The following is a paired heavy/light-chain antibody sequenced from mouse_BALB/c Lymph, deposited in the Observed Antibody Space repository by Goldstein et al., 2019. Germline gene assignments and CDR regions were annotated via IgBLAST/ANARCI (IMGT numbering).Light chain of an antibody. J-gene: IGKJ1*01. CDR1: QSISNN. CDR2: YAS. Sequence: DIVLTQSPATLSVTPGDSVSLSCRASQSISNNLHWYQQKSHESPRLLIKYASQSISGIPSRFSGSGSGTDFTLSINSVETEDFGMYFCQQSNSWPRTFGGGTKLEIK. CDR3: QQSNSWPRT. V-gene: IGKV5-43*01.
Heavy chain of an antibody. Sequence: DVQLQESGPGLVKPSQTVSLTCTVTGISITTGNYRWSWIRQFPGNKLEWIGYIYYSGTITYNPSLTSRTTITRDTSKNQFFLEMNSLTAEDTATYYCARENYYGNYDYFDYWGQGTTLTVSS. CDR2: IYYSGTI. CDR3: ARENYYGNYDYFDY. V-gene: IGHV3-5*02. CDR1: GISITTGNYR. J-gene: IGHJ2*01. D-gene: IGHD2-1*01.